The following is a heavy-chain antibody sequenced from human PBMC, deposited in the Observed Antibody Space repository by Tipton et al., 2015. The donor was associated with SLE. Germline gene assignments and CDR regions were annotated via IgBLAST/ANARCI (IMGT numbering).Heavy chain of an antibody. V-gene: IGHV3-49*04. Sequence: SLRLSCTASGFTFGDYAMSWVRQAPGKGLEWVGFIRSKAYGGTTEYAASVKGRFTISRDDSKNTLYLQMNSLKTEDTAVYYCTTEEPLPHYYDSSGSVREDWGQGTMVTVSS. D-gene: IGHD3-22*01. CDR3: TTEEPLPHYYDSSGSVRED. CDR1: GFTFGDYA. J-gene: IGHJ3*01. CDR2: IRSKAYGGTT.